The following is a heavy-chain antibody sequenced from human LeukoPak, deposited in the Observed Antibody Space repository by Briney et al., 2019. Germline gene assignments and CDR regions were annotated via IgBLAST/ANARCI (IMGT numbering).Heavy chain of an antibody. CDR3: VRDYLGQYGSGSYIRWFDL. J-gene: IGHJ5*02. V-gene: IGHV3-21*01. D-gene: IGHD3-10*01. CDR2: ITSASTYI. Sequence: AGGSLRLSCAASGFPFSSRNMHWVRQAPGKGLEWVSSITSASTYIYYTDSVKGRFTISRDNAKNSLFLQMDSLRAEDTAVYYCVRDYLGQYGSGSYIRWFDLWGQGTLVTVSS. CDR1: GFPFSSRN.